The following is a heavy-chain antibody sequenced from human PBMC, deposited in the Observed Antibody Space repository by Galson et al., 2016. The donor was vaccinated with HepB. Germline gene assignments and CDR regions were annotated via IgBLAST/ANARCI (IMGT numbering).Heavy chain of an antibody. Sequence: CAASGFTFDTFTLHWVRQSPGKGLEWVAVISDNGGSTFYAESVQGRFIISRDNSKNTVYLQMRSLRVEDTAVYYCARDHAGLYDNSGSYFDAWGQGTLVTVSS. CDR2: ISDNGGST. V-gene: IGHV3-30-3*01. CDR3: ARDHAGLYDNSGSYFDA. CDR1: GFTFDTFT. D-gene: IGHD3-22*01. J-gene: IGHJ4*02.